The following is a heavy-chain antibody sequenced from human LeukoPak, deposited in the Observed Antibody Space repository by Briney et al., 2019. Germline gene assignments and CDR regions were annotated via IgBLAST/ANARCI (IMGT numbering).Heavy chain of an antibody. D-gene: IGHD3-22*01. J-gene: IGHJ3*02. CDR3: ARDRRGYYDSSDAFDI. CDR1: GGSISSYY. CDR2: IYYSGST. Sequence: PSETLSLTCTVSGGSISSYYWSWIRQPPRKGLEWVGYIYYSGSTNYNPSLKSRVTISVDTSKNQFSLKLSSVTAADTAVYYCARDRRGYYDSSDAFDIWGQGTMVTVSS. V-gene: IGHV4-59*01.